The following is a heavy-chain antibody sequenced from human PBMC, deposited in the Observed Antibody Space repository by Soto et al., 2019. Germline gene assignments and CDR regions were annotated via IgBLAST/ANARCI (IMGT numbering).Heavy chain of an antibody. CDR1: GFALSSHS. J-gene: IGHJ4*02. CDR2: ISSNSEDK. V-gene: IGHV3-21*02. D-gene: IGHD3-16*01. CDR3: TREVQPWARCEFDC. Sequence: EVQLVESGGGLVQPGGSLRLSCAASGFALSSHSMNWVRQAPGKGLEWVSLISSNSEDKFYADAVKGRFTISRDNAENSVWLQLDGLRVEDTAVYYCTREVQPWARCEFDCWGQGALVTVSS.